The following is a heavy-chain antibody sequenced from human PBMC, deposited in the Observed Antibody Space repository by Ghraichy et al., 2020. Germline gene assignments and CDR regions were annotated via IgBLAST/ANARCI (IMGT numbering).Heavy chain of an antibody. CDR1: GFTFSSYS. J-gene: IGHJ6*03. V-gene: IGHV3-21*01. CDR2: ISSSSSYI. CDR3: ARDRGPLRFLEWLLFFGRRTKYYYYMDV. Sequence: GGYLRLSCAASGFTFSSYSMNWVRQAPGKGLEWVSSISSSSSYIYYADSVKGRFTISRDNAKNSLYLQMNSLRAEDTAVYYCARDRGPLRFLEWLLFFGRRTKYYYYMDVWGKGTTVTVSS. D-gene: IGHD3-3*01.